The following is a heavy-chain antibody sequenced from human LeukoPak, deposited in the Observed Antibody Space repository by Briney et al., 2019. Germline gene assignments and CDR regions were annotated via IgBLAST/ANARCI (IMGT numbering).Heavy chain of an antibody. J-gene: IGHJ6*02. CDR3: ARVSKEFYYGMDV. CDR1: GGPISTYY. Sequence: PSETLSLTCTVSGGPISTYYWSWIRQPPGKGLEWTGYIYYSGSTNYNPSLKSRVTISVDTSKNHFSLRLSSVTAADTAVYYCARVSKEFYYGMDVWGQGTTVTVSS. V-gene: IGHV4-59*01. D-gene: IGHD3-10*01. CDR2: IYYSGST.